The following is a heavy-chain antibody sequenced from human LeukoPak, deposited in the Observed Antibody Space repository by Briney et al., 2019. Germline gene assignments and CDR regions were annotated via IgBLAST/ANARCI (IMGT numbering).Heavy chain of an antibody. CDR3: AKEAEGGPLYSPWNWFDP. J-gene: IGHJ5*02. CDR2: IRYDGSNK. CDR1: GFTFSSYG. Sequence: PGGSLRLSCAASGFTFSSYGMHWVRQAPGKGLEWVAFIRYDGSNKYYADSVKGRFTISRDNSKNTLCLQMNSLRAEDTAVYYCAKEAEGGPLYSPWNWFDPWGQGTLVTVSS. V-gene: IGHV3-30*02. D-gene: IGHD4-11*01.